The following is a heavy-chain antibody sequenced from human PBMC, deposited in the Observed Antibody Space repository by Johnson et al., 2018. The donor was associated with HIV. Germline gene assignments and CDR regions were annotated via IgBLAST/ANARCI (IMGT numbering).Heavy chain of an antibody. CDR2: IRNDGSYD. J-gene: IGHJ3*02. CDR1: KLMFSDYG. CDR3: ARAPPGLRSSSWYWGPDPPASKEDDAFDI. V-gene: IGHV3-30*02. Sequence: QMLLVESGGGVVQPGGSLRLSCVASKLMFSDYGMHWVRQAPGKGLEWVAFIRNDGSYDYHADSVKGRFTISRDNSRNTLFLQMNSLRAEDTAVYYCARAPPGLRSSSWYWGPDPPASKEDDAFDIWGQGTMVTVSS. D-gene: IGHD6-13*01.